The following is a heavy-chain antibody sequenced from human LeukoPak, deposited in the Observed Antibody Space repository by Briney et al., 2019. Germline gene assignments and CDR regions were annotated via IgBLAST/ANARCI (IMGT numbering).Heavy chain of an antibody. Sequence: ASVKVSCKASGYTFSRYGINWVRQAPGQGLEWMGWINPNSGGTNYAQKFQGRVTMTRDTSISTAYMELSRLRSDDTAVYYCARGNSELDYWGQGTLVTVSS. V-gene: IGHV1-2*02. CDR3: ARGNSELDY. D-gene: IGHD1-26*01. J-gene: IGHJ4*02. CDR1: GYTFSRYG. CDR2: INPNSGGT.